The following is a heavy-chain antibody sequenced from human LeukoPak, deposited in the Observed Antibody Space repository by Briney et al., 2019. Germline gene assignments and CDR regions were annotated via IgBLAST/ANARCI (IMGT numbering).Heavy chain of an antibody. Sequence: SETLSLTCAVSGYSISSGYYWGWIRQPPGKGLEWIGSIYHTGSSYYNPSLQSRVTISLDSPKNQFSLKLTSVTAADTAVYYCASGGTAVVMALTSYLDTWGQGTPVTVSS. J-gene: IGHJ4*02. CDR1: GYSISSGYY. CDR2: IYHTGSS. D-gene: IGHD3-22*01. CDR3: ASGGTAVVMALTSYLDT. V-gene: IGHV4-38-2*01.